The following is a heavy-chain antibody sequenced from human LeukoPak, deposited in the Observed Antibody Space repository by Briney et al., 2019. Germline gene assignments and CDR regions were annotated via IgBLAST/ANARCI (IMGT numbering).Heavy chain of an antibody. D-gene: IGHD6-13*01. CDR1: GFTFSSYS. CDR2: ISSSSSYI. CDR3: ARDRLAAAVNWFDP. J-gene: IGHJ5*02. Sequence: GGSLRLSCAASGFTFSSYSMNWVRQAPGKGLEWVSSISSSSSYIYYADSAKGRFTISRDNAKNSLYLQMNSLRAEDTAVYYCARDRLAAAVNWFDPWGQGTLVTVSS. V-gene: IGHV3-21*01.